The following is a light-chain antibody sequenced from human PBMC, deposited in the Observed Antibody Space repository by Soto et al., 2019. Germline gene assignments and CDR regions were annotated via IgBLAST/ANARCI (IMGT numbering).Light chain of an antibody. CDR2: DAS. Sequence: EIVMTQSPATLSVSPGERATLSCRASQSVSSYLAWYQQKPGQAPKLLIYDASNRATGIPARFSGSGSGTEFTLTIRSLQPEDFATYYCKQLNDYPLTFGGGTKVDI. J-gene: IGKJ4*01. V-gene: IGKV3D-15*01. CDR1: QSVSSY. CDR3: KQLNDYPLT.